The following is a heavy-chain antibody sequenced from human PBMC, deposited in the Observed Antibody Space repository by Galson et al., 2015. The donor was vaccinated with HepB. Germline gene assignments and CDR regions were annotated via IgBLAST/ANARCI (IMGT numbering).Heavy chain of an antibody. V-gene: IGHV1-69*10. CDR1: GGNFNSFS. Sequence: SVKVSCKASGGNFNSFSIDWVRQAPGQGLEWMGGIIPYLPTPNYAQKFQGRLRISADRSTGTVSMELKGLTYEDSVVYYCARIYADIGEVTSLGWFDPWGQGTLVTVSS. D-gene: IGHD2-21*02. J-gene: IGHJ5*02. CDR3: ARIYADIGEVTSLGWFDP. CDR2: IIPYLPTP.